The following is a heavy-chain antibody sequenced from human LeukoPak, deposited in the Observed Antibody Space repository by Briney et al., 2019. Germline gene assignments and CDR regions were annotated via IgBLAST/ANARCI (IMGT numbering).Heavy chain of an antibody. V-gene: IGHV4-30-4*01. CDR1: GGSISSGDYY. D-gene: IGHD3-10*01. CDR3: ARDPGSGSPFDY. J-gene: IGHJ4*02. CDR2: IYYSGST. Sequence: PSETLSLTCTVSGGSISSGDYYWSWIRQPPGKGLEWIGYIYYSGSTYYNPSLKSRVTISVDTSKNQFSLKLSSVTASDTAVYYCARDPGSGSPFDYWGQGTLVTVSS.